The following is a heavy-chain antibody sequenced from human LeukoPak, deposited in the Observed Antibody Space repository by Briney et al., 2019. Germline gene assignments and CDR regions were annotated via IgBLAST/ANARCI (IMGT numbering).Heavy chain of an antibody. J-gene: IGHJ4*02. Sequence: GGSLRLSCAASGMTFSNHWMHWVRQAPGKGLVWVSLMKTDGRTTIYADSVKGRFTISRDDGKSTLYLQMNSLRAEDTAIYYCTTGPSFGYEWWGQGTVVTVSS. CDR2: MKTDGRTT. V-gene: IGHV3-74*01. D-gene: IGHD3-22*01. CDR1: GMTFSNHW. CDR3: TTGPSFGYEW.